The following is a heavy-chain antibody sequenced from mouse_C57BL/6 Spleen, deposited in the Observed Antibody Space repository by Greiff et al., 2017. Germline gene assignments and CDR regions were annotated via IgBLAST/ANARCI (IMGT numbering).Heavy chain of an antibody. CDR2: INPGSGGT. J-gene: IGHJ4*01. CDR1: GYAFTHYL. Sequence: QVQLQQSGAELVRPGTSVKVSCKASGYAFTHYLIEWVKQRPGQGLEWIGVINPGSGGTNYNEKFKGKATLTADKSSSTAYMQLSSLTSEDSAVYFCARSLYYYGSRNAMDYWGQGTSVTVSS. V-gene: IGHV1-54*01. CDR3: ARSLYYYGSRNAMDY. D-gene: IGHD1-1*01.